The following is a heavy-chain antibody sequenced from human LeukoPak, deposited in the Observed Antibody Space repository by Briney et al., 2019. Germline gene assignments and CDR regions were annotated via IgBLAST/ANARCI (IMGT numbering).Heavy chain of an antibody. CDR3: ARSISGRGYPHSTSCYNY. J-gene: IGHJ4*02. CDR2: INPNSGGT. V-gene: IGHV1-2*02. CDR1: GYTFTGYY. D-gene: IGHD2-2*02. Sequence: ASVKVSCKASGYTFTGYYMHWVRQAPGQGLEWMGWINPNSGGTNYAQKFQGRVTMTRDTSISTAYMELSRLRSDDTAVYYCARSISGRGYPHSTSCYNYWGQGTLVTVSS.